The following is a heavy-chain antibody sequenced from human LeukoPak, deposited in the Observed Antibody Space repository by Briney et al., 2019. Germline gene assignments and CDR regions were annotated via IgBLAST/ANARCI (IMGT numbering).Heavy chain of an antibody. D-gene: IGHD6-13*01. CDR1: GGSISSYY. CDR3: ARTYSSSWYGGRTFDY. J-gene: IGHJ4*02. V-gene: IGHV4-39*01. Sequence: SETLSLTCTVSGGSISSYYWGWIRQPPGKGLEWIGSIYYSGSTYYNPSLKSRVTISVDTSKNQFSLKLSSVTAADTAVYYCARTYSSSWYGGRTFDYWGQGTLVTVSS. CDR2: IYYSGST.